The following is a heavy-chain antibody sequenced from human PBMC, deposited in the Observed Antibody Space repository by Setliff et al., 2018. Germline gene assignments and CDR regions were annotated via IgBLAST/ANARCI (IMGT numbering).Heavy chain of an antibody. D-gene: IGHD3-22*01. CDR1: GYTFTSYA. CDR3: ARDPVTYSYDSSAPGGAFDI. J-gene: IGHJ3*02. CDR2: INAGDGNT. Sequence: ASVKVSCKASGYTFTSYAMHWVRQAPGQRLEWMGWINAGDGNTKYSQKFQDRVTITRDTSASTAYMGLSSLRSEDTAVYYCARDPVTYSYDSSAPGGAFDIWGQGTMVTVS. V-gene: IGHV1-3*01.